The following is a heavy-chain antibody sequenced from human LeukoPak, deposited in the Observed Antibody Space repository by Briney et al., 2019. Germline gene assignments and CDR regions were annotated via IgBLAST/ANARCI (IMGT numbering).Heavy chain of an antibody. J-gene: IGHJ6*02. D-gene: IGHD2-15*01. CDR1: GFAFNSYV. CDR3: VRGYSFGPYGMDV. CDR2: ISSNGGST. Sequence: GGSLRLSCSASGFAFNSYVMHWVRQAPGKGLEYVSAISSNGGSTYYADSVKGGFTISRDNSKNTLYLQMSSLRAEDTAVYFCVRGYSFGPYGMDVWGQGTTVTVSS. V-gene: IGHV3-64D*09.